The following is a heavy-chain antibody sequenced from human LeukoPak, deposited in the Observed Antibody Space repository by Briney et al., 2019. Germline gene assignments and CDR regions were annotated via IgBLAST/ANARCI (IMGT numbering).Heavy chain of an antibody. Sequence: GESLRLSCAASGFTFSSYGMTWVRQAPGKGLEWVSYISSSSSTIYYADSVKGRFTISRDNAKNSLYLQMNSLRAEDTAVYYCAELGITMIGGVWGKGTTVTISS. CDR3: AELGITMIGGV. D-gene: IGHD3-10*02. V-gene: IGHV3-48*04. J-gene: IGHJ6*04. CDR2: ISSSSSTI. CDR1: GFTFSSYG.